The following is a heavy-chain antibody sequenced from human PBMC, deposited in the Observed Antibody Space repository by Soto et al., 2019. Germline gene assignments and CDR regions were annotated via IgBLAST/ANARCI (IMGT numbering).Heavy chain of an antibody. CDR1: GYTFTSYY. J-gene: IGHJ5*02. D-gene: IGHD3-10*01. V-gene: IGHV1-46*01. Sequence: ASVKVSCKASGYTFTSYYMHWVRQAPGQGLEWIGIINPSGGSTSYPQKFHGRVTMARATSPSTVYMELSSVISEETAVYDCGKDSITIVRGPTHWFGPWGQG. CDR3: GKDSITIVRGPTHWFGP. CDR2: INPSGGST.